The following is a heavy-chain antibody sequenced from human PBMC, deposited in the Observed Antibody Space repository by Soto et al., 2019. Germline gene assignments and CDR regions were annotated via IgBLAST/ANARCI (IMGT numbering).Heavy chain of an antibody. CDR3: ARGYSSGWYEAFDI. CDR1: GFTFSDYY. D-gene: IGHD6-19*01. CDR2: ISSSGSTI. Sequence: GGSLRLSCAASGFTFSDYYMSWIRQAPGKGLEWVSYISSSGSTIYYADSVKGRFTISRDNAKNSLYLQMNNLRAEDTAVYYCARGYSSGWYEAFDIWGQGTMVTVSS. V-gene: IGHV3-11*01. J-gene: IGHJ3*02.